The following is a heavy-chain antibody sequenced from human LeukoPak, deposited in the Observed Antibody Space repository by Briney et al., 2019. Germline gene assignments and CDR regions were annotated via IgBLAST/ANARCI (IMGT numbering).Heavy chain of an antibody. CDR1: GYTFTNSD. J-gene: IGHJ4*02. Sequence: GASVKVSCKPSGYTFTNSDINWVLQATGQGLEWVGWMNPNSGNTGYAQKFQGRVTMTRDTSISTAYLELSSLRSEDTAVYYCARSALLDYWGQGTLVTVSS. D-gene: IGHD4/OR15-4a*01. CDR3: ARSALLDY. CDR2: MNPNSGNT. V-gene: IGHV1-8*01.